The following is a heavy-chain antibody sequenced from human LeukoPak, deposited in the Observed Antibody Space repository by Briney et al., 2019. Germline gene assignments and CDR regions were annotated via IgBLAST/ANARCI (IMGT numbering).Heavy chain of an antibody. CDR1: GFTFSSYS. Sequence: PGGSLRLSCAASGFTFSSYSMNWVRQAPGKGLEWVSYISSSSSYIYYADSVKGRFTISRDNVKKSLYLQMNSLRAEDTAVYYCERESGSGSVFDYWGQGTLVTVSS. CDR3: ERESGSGSVFDY. CDR2: ISSSSSYI. V-gene: IGHV3-21*05. D-gene: IGHD3-10*01. J-gene: IGHJ4*02.